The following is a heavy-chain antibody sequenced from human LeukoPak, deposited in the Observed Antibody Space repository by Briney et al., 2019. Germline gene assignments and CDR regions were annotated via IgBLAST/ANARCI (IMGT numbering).Heavy chain of an antibody. V-gene: IGHV1-2*04. Sequence: ASVKVSCKASGYTFTGYYMHRVRQAPGQGLEWMGWTNPNSGGTNYAQKFQGWVTMTRDTSISTAYMELSRLRSDDTAVYYCARDLGYCSGGSCYWGYYFDYWGQGTLVTVSS. CDR1: GYTFTGYY. D-gene: IGHD2-15*01. CDR3: ARDLGYCSGGSCYWGYYFDY. CDR2: TNPNSGGT. J-gene: IGHJ4*02.